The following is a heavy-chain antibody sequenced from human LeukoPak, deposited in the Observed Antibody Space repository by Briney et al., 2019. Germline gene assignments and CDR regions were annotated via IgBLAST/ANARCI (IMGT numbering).Heavy chain of an antibody. CDR2: ISHDGSNK. CDR1: GFTFSSYA. CDR3: ARRASIDY. D-gene: IGHD5/OR15-5a*01. J-gene: IGHJ4*02. V-gene: IGHV3-30*01. Sequence: GGSLRLSCAASGFTFSSYAMHWVRQAPGKGLEWVAVISHDGSNKYYADSVKGRFTISRDNSKNTLYLQMNSLRAEDTAVYYCARRASIDYWGQGTLVTVSS.